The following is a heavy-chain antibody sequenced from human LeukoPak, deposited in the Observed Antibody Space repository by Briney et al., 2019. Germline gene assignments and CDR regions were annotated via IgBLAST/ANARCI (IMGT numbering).Heavy chain of an antibody. CDR2: ISDGGIST. Sequence: GGSLRLSCSDSGFTFNNYDMSWVRQAPGKRLEWVSSISDGGISTYYADSVRGRFSISRDNSKNTLSLQMNSLSAEDTAMYYCAKYQSTVTAIFYDWGQGTLVTVSS. V-gene: IGHV3-23*01. CDR1: GFTFNNYD. D-gene: IGHD4-17*01. J-gene: IGHJ4*02. CDR3: AKYQSTVTAIFYD.